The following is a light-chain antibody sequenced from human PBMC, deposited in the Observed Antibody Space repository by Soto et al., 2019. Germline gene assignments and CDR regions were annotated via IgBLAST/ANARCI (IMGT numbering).Light chain of an antibody. V-gene: IGKV3D-20*01. CDR3: QQYGSSSWT. CDR1: SNIGTFY. J-gene: IGKJ1*01. Sequence: VLTQPPSAASTPGQRVTLSCSGSSSNIGTFYVYWYQHRPGQAPRLLIYQTSLRAAGIPDRFSGSGSGTDFTLTISRLEPEDFAVYCCQQYGSSSWTFGQGTKV. CDR2: QTS.